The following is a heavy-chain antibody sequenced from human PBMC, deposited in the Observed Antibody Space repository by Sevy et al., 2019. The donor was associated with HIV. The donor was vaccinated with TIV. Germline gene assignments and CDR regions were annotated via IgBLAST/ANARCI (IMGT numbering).Heavy chain of an antibody. CDR1: GFTFSDHY. Sequence: GGSLRLSCAASGFTFSDHYMDWVRQAPGKGLEWVGRTRNKANSYTTEYAAAVKGRFTMSRDDSKNSLYLQMNSLKSEDTAVYYCARVSYYYDSSPDGYFDYWGQGTLVTVSS. D-gene: IGHD3-22*01. CDR3: ARVSYYYDSSPDGYFDY. CDR2: TRNKANSYTT. V-gene: IGHV3-72*01. J-gene: IGHJ4*02.